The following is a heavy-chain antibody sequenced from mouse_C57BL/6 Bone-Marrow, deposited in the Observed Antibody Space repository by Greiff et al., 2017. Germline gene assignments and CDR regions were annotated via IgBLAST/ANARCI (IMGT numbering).Heavy chain of an antibody. CDR2: IDPSDSYT. Sequence: VQLQQPGAELVMPGASVKLSCKASGYTFTSYWMHWVKQRPGQGLEWIGEIDPSDSYTNYNQKFKGKSTLTVDKSSSTAYMQLSSLTSEDSAVYYCAREDITTVGGFAYWCQGTLVTVSA. CDR3: AREDITTVGGFAY. CDR1: GYTFTSYW. D-gene: IGHD1-1*01. V-gene: IGHV1-69*01. J-gene: IGHJ3*01.